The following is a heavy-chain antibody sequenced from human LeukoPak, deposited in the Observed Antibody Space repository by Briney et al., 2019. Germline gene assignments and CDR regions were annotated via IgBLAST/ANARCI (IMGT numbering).Heavy chain of an antibody. CDR3: AALRYFDWLLFSQGFDP. V-gene: IGHV1-24*01. J-gene: IGHJ5*02. D-gene: IGHD3-9*01. CDR2: FDPEDGET. CDR1: GYTLTELS. Sequence: ASVKVSCKVSGYTLTELSMHWVRQAPGKGFEWMGGFDPEDGETIYAQKFQGRVTMTEDTSTDTAYMELSSLRSEDTAVYYCAALRYFDWLLFSQGFDPWGQGTLVTVSS.